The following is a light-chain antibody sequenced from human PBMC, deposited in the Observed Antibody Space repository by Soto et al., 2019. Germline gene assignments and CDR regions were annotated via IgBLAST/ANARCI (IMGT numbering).Light chain of an antibody. CDR1: QRVISQS. CDR3: QQYGSLPLT. V-gene: IGKV3-20*01. CDR2: GAS. Sequence: DIALPPSPGTRYWSPGERDTLSCRASQRVISQSLAWYQRKPGQAPRLLIYGASSRATGIPDRFSGSGSETDFTLTVSRLEPEDFAVYYCQQYGSLPLTFGGGTKVEI. J-gene: IGKJ4*01.